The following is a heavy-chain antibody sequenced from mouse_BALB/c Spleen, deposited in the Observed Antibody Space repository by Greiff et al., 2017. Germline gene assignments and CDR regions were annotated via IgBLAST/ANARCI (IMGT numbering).Heavy chain of an antibody. CDR3: AREAGYDYDGAMDY. D-gene: IGHD2-4*01. J-gene: IGHJ4*01. V-gene: IGHV5-6-3*01. CDR1: GFTFSSYG. CDR2: INSNGGST. Sequence: DVMLVESGGGLVQPGGSLKLSCAASGFTFSSYGMSWVRQTPDKRLELVATINSNGGSTYYPDSVKGRFTISRDNAKNTLYLQMSSLKSEDTAMYYCAREAGYDYDGAMDYRGQGTSVTVSA.